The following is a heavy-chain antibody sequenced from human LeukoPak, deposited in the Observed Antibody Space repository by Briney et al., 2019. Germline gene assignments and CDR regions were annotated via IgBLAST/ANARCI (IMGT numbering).Heavy chain of an antibody. D-gene: IGHD3-10*01. CDR1: GGFISSYY. Sequence: SETLSLTCTVSGGFISSYYWSWIRQPPGKGLEWIGYIYYSGSTNYNPSLKSRVTISVDTSKNQFSLKLSSVTAADTAVYYCAIGFGEDYYYYYMDVWGKGTTVTVSS. CDR2: IYYSGST. CDR3: AIGFGEDYYYYYMDV. J-gene: IGHJ6*03. V-gene: IGHV4-59*01.